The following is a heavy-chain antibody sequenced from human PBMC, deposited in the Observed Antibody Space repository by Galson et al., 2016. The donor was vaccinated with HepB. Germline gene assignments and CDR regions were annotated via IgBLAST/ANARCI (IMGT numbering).Heavy chain of an antibody. CDR3: ARARPRGQQLVNNYYYFSGMDV. Sequence: SVKVSCKASGDTVSNYAISWARQAPGQGLEWMGGIIPIFGTTEYAPKFQGRVTLIAAKSTSTVYMEVSSLKSDDQAVSYCARARPRGQQLVNNYYYFSGMDVWGQGTTVPVSS. V-gene: IGHV1-69*06. CDR2: IIPIFGTT. D-gene: IGHD6-13*01. J-gene: IGHJ6*02. CDR1: GDTVSNYA.